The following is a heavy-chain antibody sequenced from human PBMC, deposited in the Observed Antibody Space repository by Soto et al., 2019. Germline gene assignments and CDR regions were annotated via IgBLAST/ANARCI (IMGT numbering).Heavy chain of an antibody. V-gene: IGHV1-2*02. CDR2: INPQTGGT. CDR3: ARERYQVISDGMDV. Sequence: QVQLVQSGAEVKTPGASVRVSCKASGYTFTGYYIHWVREAPGQGLEWMGWINPQTGGTSYAQKFQGRVTLSRDTAINTADLELSRLRFDDAAVYFCARERYQVISDGMDVWGQGTTVTVSS. D-gene: IGHD2-2*01. J-gene: IGHJ6*02. CDR1: GYTFTGYY.